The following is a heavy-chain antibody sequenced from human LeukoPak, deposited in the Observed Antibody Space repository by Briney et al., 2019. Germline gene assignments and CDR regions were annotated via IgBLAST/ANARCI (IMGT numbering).Heavy chain of an antibody. CDR3: ARESSGEYYFDY. CDR2: IYYSGST. V-gene: IGHV4-30-4*01. Sequence: SQTLSLTCTVSGGSISSCDYYWSWIRPPPGQALEWIGYIYYSGSTYYNPSLKGRVTISVDTSKNQFSLKLSSVTAADTAVYYCARESSGEYYFDYWGQGTLVTVSS. J-gene: IGHJ4*02. CDR1: GGSISSCDYY. D-gene: IGHD3-10*01.